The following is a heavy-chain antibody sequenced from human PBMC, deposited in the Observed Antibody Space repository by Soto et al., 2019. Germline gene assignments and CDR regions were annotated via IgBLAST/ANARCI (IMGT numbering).Heavy chain of an antibody. V-gene: IGHV3-21*01. Sequence: EVQLVESGGGLVKPGGSLRLSCAASGFTFSSYSMNWVRQAPGKGLEWVSSISSSSSYIYYADSVKGRFTISRDNAKNSLYLQMNSLRAEDTAVYYCVRDRGVAARPSGWFDPWGQGTLVTVSS. CDR3: VRDRGVAARPSGWFDP. J-gene: IGHJ5*02. CDR2: ISSSSSYI. D-gene: IGHD6-6*01. CDR1: GFTFSSYS.